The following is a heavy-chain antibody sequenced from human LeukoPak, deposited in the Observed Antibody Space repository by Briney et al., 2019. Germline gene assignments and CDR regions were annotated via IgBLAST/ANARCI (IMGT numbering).Heavy chain of an antibody. V-gene: IGHV3-15*01. CDR3: TTEAYYYDSGAIKYFDY. CDR2: IKSKTDGGAT. J-gene: IGHJ4*02. CDR1: GFTFSNAW. Sequence: PGGSLRFSCAASGFTFSNAWMSWVRQAPGKGLEWVGRIKSKTDGGATHYAAPVKGRFTISRDDSKNTLYLQMNSLKTEDTAVYYCTTEAYYYDSGAIKYFDYWGQGTLVTVSS. D-gene: IGHD3-22*01.